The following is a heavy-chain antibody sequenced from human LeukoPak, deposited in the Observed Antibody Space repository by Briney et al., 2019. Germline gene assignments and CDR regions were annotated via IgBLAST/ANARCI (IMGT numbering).Heavy chain of an antibody. J-gene: IGHJ4*02. CDR2: LYTSGTT. CDR3: ARAGGSVGWYGAIDS. D-gene: IGHD6-19*01. V-gene: IGHV4-61*09. Sequence: PSETLSLTCTVSGGSISSGSYYWTWIRQPAGKGLEWIGHLYTSGTTSYNPSLQSRVTISADTSKHQFSLRLTSVTAADTAVYYCARAGGSVGWYGAIDSWGQGTLVTVSS. CDR1: GGSISSGSYY.